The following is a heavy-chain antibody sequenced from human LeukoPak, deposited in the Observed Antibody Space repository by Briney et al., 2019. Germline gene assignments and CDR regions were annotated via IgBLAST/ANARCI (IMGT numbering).Heavy chain of an antibody. CDR3: ARHSSLGYCSGGSCYFDY. J-gene: IGHJ4*02. Sequence: SETLSLTCTVSGGSISSYYWSWIRQPPGKGLEWIGYIYYSGSTNYNPSLKSRVTISVDTSKNQSSLKLSSVTAADTAVYYCARHSSLGYCSGGSCYFDYWGQGTLVTVSS. CDR1: GGSISSYY. D-gene: IGHD2-15*01. CDR2: IYYSGST. V-gene: IGHV4-59*08.